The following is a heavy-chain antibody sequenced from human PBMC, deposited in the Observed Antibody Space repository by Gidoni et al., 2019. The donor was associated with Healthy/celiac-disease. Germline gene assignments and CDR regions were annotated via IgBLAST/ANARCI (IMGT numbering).Heavy chain of an antibody. CDR3: AKIPYDYVWGSYRLIGGSHFDY. CDR1: GFPFSYHA. J-gene: IGHJ4*02. D-gene: IGHD3-16*02. V-gene: IGHV3-23*01. Sequence: EVPLLESGGGLVQPGGSLGLSCAAPGFPFSYHAMSRVRQAPGPGLGWVLAISGSGGSTYYGDSVKGRFTISRDNSKNTLYLQMNSLRAEDTAVYYCAKIPYDYVWGSYRLIGGSHFDYWGQGTLVTVSS. CDR2: ISGSGGST.